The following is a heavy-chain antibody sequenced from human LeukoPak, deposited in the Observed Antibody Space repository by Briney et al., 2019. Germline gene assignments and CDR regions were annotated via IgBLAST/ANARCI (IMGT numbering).Heavy chain of an antibody. CDR3: AKVATMLGFDY. V-gene: IGHV3-21*01. CDR2: ISSSSSYI. Sequence: GGSLRLSCAASGFTFSCYSMNWVRQAPGKGLEWVSSISSSSSYIYYADSVKGRFTISRDNAKNSLYLQMNSLRVEDTAVYYCAKVATMLGFDYWGQGTLVTVSS. J-gene: IGHJ4*02. D-gene: IGHD5-12*01. CDR1: GFTFSCYS.